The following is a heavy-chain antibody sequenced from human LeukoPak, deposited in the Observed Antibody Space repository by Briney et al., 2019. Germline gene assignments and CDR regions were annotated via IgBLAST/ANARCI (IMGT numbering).Heavy chain of an antibody. CDR1: GFTFSSYS. D-gene: IGHD5-12*01. CDR3: ASVYSGYDRGYYFDY. J-gene: IGHJ4*02. CDR2: ISSSGSTI. V-gene: IGHV3-48*04. Sequence: PGGSLRLSCAASGFTFSSYSMNWVRQAPGKGLEWVSYISSSGSTIYYADSVKGRFTISRDNAKNSLYLQMNSLRAEDTAVYYCASVYSGYDRGYYFDYWGQGTLVTVSS.